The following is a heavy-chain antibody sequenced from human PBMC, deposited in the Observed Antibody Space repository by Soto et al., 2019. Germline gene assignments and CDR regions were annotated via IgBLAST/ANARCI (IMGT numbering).Heavy chain of an antibody. D-gene: IGHD2-2*01. V-gene: IGHV4-34*01. J-gene: IGHJ4*02. CDR3: ASRLKYCSSTSCRRGHFDY. Sequence: SETLSLTCAVYGGSFSGYYWSWIRQPPGKGLEWIGEINHSGSTNYNPSLKSRVTISVDTSKNQFSLKLSSVTAADTAVYYCASRLKYCSSTSCRRGHFDYWGQGTLVTVSS. CDR1: GGSFSGYY. CDR2: INHSGST.